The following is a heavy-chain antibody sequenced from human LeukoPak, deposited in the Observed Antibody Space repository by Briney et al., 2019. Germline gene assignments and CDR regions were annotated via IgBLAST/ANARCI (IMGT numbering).Heavy chain of an antibody. CDR1: GGSISSGDYY. Sequence: PSQTLSLTCTVSGGSISSGDYYWSWIRQPPGKGLEWIGYIYYSGSTYYDPSLKSRVTISVDTSKNQFSLKLSSVTAADTAVYYCARDRVVPAGNWFDPWGQGTLVTVSS. D-gene: IGHD2-2*01. CDR2: IYYSGST. CDR3: ARDRVVPAGNWFDP. V-gene: IGHV4-30-4*01. J-gene: IGHJ5*02.